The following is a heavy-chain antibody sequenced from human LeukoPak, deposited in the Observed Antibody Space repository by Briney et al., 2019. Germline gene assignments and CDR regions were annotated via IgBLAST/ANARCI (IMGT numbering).Heavy chain of an antibody. V-gene: IGHV1-69*01. D-gene: IGHD5-18*01. CDR2: IIPIFGTA. CDR3: ARDRDWAGYSYGFYY. Sequence: SVKVSCKASGGTFSSYAISWVRQAPGQGLEWMGGIIPIFGTANYAQKFQGRVTITADESTSTAYMELSSLRSEDTAVHYCARDRDWAGYSYGFYYWGQGTLVTVSS. CDR1: GGTFSSYA. J-gene: IGHJ4*02.